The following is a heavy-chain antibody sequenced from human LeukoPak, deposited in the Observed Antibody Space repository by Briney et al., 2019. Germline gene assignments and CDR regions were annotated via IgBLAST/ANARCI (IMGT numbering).Heavy chain of an antibody. CDR1: GFTFSSYA. V-gene: IGHV3-23*01. CDR3: AKALTGTKAFDI. D-gene: IGHD1-20*01. Sequence: GGSLRLSCAASGFTFSSYAMNWVRQAPGKGLKWVTHISSSGGSTYYAGSVKGRFTISRDNSKDTLYLQMNSLRAEDTAVYYCAKALTGTKAFDIWGQGTMVTVSS. J-gene: IGHJ3*02. CDR2: ISSSGGST.